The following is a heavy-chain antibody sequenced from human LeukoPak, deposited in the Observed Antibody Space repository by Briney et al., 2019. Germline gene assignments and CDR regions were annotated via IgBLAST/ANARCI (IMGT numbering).Heavy chain of an antibody. CDR1: GGSISSGSYY. V-gene: IGHV4-61*02. CDR2: IYTSGST. CDR3: ARDRDGYNFRFDY. J-gene: IGHJ4*02. Sequence: PSQTLSLTCTVSGGSISSGSYYWSSIRQPAGKGLEWIGRIYTSGSTNYNPSLKSRVTISLDTSKNQFSLRLNSVTAADTAVYYCARDRDGYNFRFDYWGQGTLVTVSS. D-gene: IGHD5-24*01.